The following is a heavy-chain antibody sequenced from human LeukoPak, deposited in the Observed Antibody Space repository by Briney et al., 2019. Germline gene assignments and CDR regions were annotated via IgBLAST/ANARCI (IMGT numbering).Heavy chain of an antibody. CDR3: ARRSGTMFDY. J-gene: IGHJ4*02. CDR2: IYYSGNT. V-gene: IGHV4-39*01. Sequence: PSETLSLTCTVSGVSISSSSYDWGWIRQPPGKGLEWIGSIYYSGNTYYNPALKSRITISVETSKNQFSLKLSSVTAATTALVFCARRSGTMFDYWGQGTLVTVSS. D-gene: IGHD1-1*01. CDR1: GVSISSSSYD.